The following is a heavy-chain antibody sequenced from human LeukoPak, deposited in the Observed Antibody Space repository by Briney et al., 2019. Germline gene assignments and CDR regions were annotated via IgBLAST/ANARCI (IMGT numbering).Heavy chain of an antibody. V-gene: IGHV3-7*01. CDR1: GFTFSSYW. CDR3: AGGSSRVVMGNYYYYYGMDV. Sequence: GGSLRLSCAASGFTFSSYWMSWVRQAPGKGLEWVANIKQDGSEKYYVDSVKGRFTISRDNAKNSLYLQMNSPRAEDTAVYYCAGGSSRVVMGNYYYYYGMDVWGQGTTVTVSS. D-gene: IGHD3-3*01. CDR2: IKQDGSEK. J-gene: IGHJ6*02.